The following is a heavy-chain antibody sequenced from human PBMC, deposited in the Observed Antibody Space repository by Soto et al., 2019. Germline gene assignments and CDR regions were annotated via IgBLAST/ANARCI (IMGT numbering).Heavy chain of an antibody. CDR2: ISSNSSYI. J-gene: IGHJ5*02. V-gene: IGHV3-21*01. CDR1: EFTFSSYS. CDR3: AREHLTSGDYDWSLGTFDP. Sequence: PGGSLRLSCAASEFTFSSYSMNWVRQAPGKGLECGSSISSNSSYIYYADSVKGRFTISRDNAKNSLYLQMNSLRAEDTVVYYCAREHLTSGDYDWSLGTFDPWGQGTLVTVSS. D-gene: IGHD3-16*01.